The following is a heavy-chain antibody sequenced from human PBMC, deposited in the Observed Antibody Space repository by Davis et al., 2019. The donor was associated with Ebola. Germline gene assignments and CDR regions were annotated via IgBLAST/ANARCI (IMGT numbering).Heavy chain of an antibody. CDR3: AIDGGTTNL. CDR1: GYTLSDLV. Sequence: ASVKVSCKVSGYTLSDLVMHWVRQSPGKELEWMGGFDPEYGKAIYAQRFRGRFIMTEDISTDTAYMELSSLKFEDTAIYYCAIDGGTTNLWGQGTLITVSS. V-gene: IGHV1-24*01. J-gene: IGHJ4*02. CDR2: FDPEYGKA. D-gene: IGHD1-1*01.